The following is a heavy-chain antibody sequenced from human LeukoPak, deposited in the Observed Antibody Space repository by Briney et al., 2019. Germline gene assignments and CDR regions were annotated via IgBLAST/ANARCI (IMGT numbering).Heavy chain of an antibody. CDR3: AKDFSYYYGSSGYYHYFDY. V-gene: IGHV3-23*01. J-gene: IGHJ4*02. Sequence: PGGSLRLSCAASGFTFSSYAMSWVRQAPGKGLEWVSAISGSGGSTYYADSVKGRFTISRDNSKNTLYLQMNSLRAEDTAVYYCAKDFSYYYGSSGYYHYFDYWGQGTLVTVSS. D-gene: IGHD3-22*01. CDR1: GFTFSSYA. CDR2: ISGSGGST.